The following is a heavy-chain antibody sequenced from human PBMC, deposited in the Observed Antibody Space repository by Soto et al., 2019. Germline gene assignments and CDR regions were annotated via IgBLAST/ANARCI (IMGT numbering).Heavy chain of an antibody. V-gene: IGHV1-69*02. Sequence: ASVKVSCKASGGTFSGYTISWVRQAPGQGLEWMGRIIPILGIANYAQKFQGRVTITADKSTSTAYMELSSLRSEDTAVYYCTTYPNSGYATWGQGTLVTVSS. D-gene: IGHD5-12*01. CDR3: TTYPNSGYAT. CDR1: GGTFSGYT. J-gene: IGHJ5*02. CDR2: IIPILGIA.